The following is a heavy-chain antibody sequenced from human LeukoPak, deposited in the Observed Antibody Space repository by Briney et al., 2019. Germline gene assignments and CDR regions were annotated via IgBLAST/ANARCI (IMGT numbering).Heavy chain of an antibody. Sequence: PGGSLRLSCAASGFTFSSYWMSWVRQAPGKGLEWVANIKQDGSEKYYVDSVKGRFTISRDNAKNSLYLQMNSLRAEDTAVYYCARDRSIVVVPAAIANWFDPWGQGTLVTVSS. CDR2: IKQDGSEK. CDR3: ARDRSIVVVPAAIANWFDP. V-gene: IGHV3-7*01. CDR1: GFTFSSYW. J-gene: IGHJ5*02. D-gene: IGHD2-2*02.